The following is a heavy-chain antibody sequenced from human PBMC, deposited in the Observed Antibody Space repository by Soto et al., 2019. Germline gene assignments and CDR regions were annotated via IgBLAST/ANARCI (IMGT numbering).Heavy chain of an antibody. CDR3: AKPTHSSGYYCDY. V-gene: IGHV3-30*18. CDR2: ISYDGGNK. Sequence: PGGSLRLSCAASGFTFSSYGMHWVRQAPGKGLEWVAVISYDGGNKYYADSVKGRFTISRDNSKNTLYLQMNSLRAEDTAVYYCAKPTHSSGYYCDYWGQGTLVTVSS. CDR1: GFTFSSYG. D-gene: IGHD3-22*01. J-gene: IGHJ4*02.